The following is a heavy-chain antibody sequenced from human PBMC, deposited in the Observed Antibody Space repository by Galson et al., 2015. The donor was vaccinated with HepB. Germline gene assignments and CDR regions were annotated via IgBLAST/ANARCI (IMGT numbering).Heavy chain of an antibody. CDR3: ARRQYSGYDSPGGYYYYGMDV. J-gene: IGHJ6*02. D-gene: IGHD5-12*01. V-gene: IGHV5-10-1*01. CDR2: IDPSDSYT. Sequence: QSRAEVKKPGESLRISCKGSGYSFTSYWISWVRQMPGKGLEWMGRIDPSDSYTNYSPSFQGHVTISADKSISTAYLQWSSLKASDTAMYYCARRQYSGYDSPGGYYYYGMDVWGQGTTVTVSS. CDR1: GYSFTSYW.